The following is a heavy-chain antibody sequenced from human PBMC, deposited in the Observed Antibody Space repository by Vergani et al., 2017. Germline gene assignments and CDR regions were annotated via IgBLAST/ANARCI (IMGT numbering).Heavy chain of an antibody. J-gene: IGHJ4*02. Sequence: QVQLQESGPGLVKPSETLSLTCAVYGGSFSGYYWSWIRQPPGKGLEWIGEINHSGSTNYNPSLKSRVTISVDPSKNQFSLKLSSVTAADTAVYYCARAPATTLLDYWGQGTLVTVSS. V-gene: IGHV4-34*01. CDR2: INHSGST. CDR3: ARAPATTLLDY. CDR1: GGSFSGYY. D-gene: IGHD1-26*01.